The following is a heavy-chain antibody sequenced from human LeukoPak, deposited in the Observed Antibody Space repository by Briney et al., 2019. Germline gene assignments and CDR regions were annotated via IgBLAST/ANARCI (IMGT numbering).Heavy chain of an antibody. V-gene: IGHV4-59*01. CDR1: GGSISSYY. J-gene: IGHJ4*02. CDR3: ARVADEMATYYFDY. D-gene: IGHD5-24*01. Sequence: SETLSLTCTVSGGSISSYYWSWIRQPPGEGLEWIGYIYYSGSTNYNPSLKSRVTISVDTSKNQFSLKLSSVTAADTAVYYCARVADEMATYYFDYWGQGTLVTVSS. CDR2: IYYSGST.